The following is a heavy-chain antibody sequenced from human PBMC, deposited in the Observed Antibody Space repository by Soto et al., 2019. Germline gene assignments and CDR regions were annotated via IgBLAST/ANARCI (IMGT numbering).Heavy chain of an antibody. V-gene: IGHV3-74*03. CDR1: GFTFGNYW. CDR2: INGDGRIT. J-gene: IGHJ4*02. CDR3: ARDFTTAETPGDDFDY. Sequence: EGHLVESGGGLVQPGGSLRLSCAVSGFTFGNYWMHWVRQAPGKGLMWVSRINGDGRITTYADSVEGRFTISRDNDKNTVSLEMNSLRVEDTAIYYCARDFTTAETPGDDFDYWGKGTLVRVSS. D-gene: IGHD1-1*01.